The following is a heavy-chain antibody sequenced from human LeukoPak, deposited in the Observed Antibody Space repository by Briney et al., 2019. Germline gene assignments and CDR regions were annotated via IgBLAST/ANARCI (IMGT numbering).Heavy chain of an antibody. CDR1: GYTLTSYG. CDR2: ISAYNGNT. Sequence: ASVKVSCKASGYTLTSYGISWVRQAPGQGLEWMGWISAYNGNTNYAQKLQGRVTMTTDTSTSTAYMELRSLRSDDTAVYYCARNGVGFGELLYYFDYWGQGTLVTVSS. J-gene: IGHJ4*02. CDR3: ARNGVGFGELLYYFDY. D-gene: IGHD3-10*01. V-gene: IGHV1-18*01.